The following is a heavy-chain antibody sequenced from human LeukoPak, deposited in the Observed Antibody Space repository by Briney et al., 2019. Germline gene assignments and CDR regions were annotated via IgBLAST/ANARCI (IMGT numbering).Heavy chain of an antibody. Sequence: ASVRVSCKASGYSFIGYYMHWVRQAPGQGLEWMGWINPNSGGTNYAQKFQGRVTMTRDTSISTAYMELSRLRSDDTAVYYCARTYCNSTRCSNWFDPWGQGTLVTVSS. CDR2: INPNSGGT. J-gene: IGHJ5*02. CDR3: ARTYCNSTRCSNWFDP. V-gene: IGHV1-2*02. CDR1: GYSFIGYY. D-gene: IGHD2-2*01.